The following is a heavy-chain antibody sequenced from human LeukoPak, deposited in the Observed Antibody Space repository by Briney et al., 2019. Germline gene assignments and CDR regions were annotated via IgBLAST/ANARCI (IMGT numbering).Heavy chain of an antibody. J-gene: IGHJ4*02. V-gene: IGHV4-39*01. CDR3: XXXXXXXXXXXXXXNXXY. CDR1: SSXXD. CDR2: IYYSGST. Sequence: SSXXDXGWIRQXPXXGLEWIGSIYYSGSTYYNPSLKSRVTISVDTSKNQFSLKLSSVTAADTAVYXXXXXXXXXXXXXXXXNXXYWXQGXXXXVSS.